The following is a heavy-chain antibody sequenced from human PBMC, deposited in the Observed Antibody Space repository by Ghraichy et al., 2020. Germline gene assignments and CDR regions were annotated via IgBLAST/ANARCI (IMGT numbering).Heavy chain of an antibody. CDR3: AKADIVQMVYTVGDY. CDR1: GFTFSNYG. J-gene: IGHJ4*02. Sequence: GGSLRLSCAASGFTFSNYGMHWVRQAPGKGLEWVAVISYDGSNTYYADSVKGRFTISRDNSNNTLYLQMNSLRAEDTAVYYCAKADIVQMVYTVGDYWGQGTLVTVSS. V-gene: IGHV3-30*18. CDR2: ISYDGSNT. D-gene: IGHD2-8*01.